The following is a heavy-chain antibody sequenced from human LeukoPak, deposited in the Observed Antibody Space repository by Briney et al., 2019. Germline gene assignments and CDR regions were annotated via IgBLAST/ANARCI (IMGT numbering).Heavy chain of an antibody. V-gene: IGHV1-46*01. CDR1: GYTFTSYY. Sequence: GASVKVSCKASGYTFTSYYMHWVRQAPGQGLEWMGIINPSGGSTSYAQKFQGRVTMTRDTSTSTVYMELSSLRSEDTAVYYCARTVRFYDSSGYSDYWGQGTLVTVSS. CDR2: INPSGGST. CDR3: ARTVRFYDSSGYSDY. D-gene: IGHD3-22*01. J-gene: IGHJ4*02.